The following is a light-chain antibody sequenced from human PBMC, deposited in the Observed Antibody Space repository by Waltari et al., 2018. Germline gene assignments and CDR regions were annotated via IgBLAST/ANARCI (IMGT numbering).Light chain of an antibody. V-gene: IGLV2-8*01. J-gene: IGLJ2*01. CDR2: EVS. CDR3: SSYAGSNNWKV. Sequence: QSALTQPPSASGSPGQSVTISCPGTSSDVGGYNYVSWYQQHPGKAPKLMIYEVSKRPSGVSDRFSGSKSGNTASLTVSGLQAEDEADYYCSSYAGSNNWKVFGGGTKLTVL. CDR1: SSDVGGYNY.